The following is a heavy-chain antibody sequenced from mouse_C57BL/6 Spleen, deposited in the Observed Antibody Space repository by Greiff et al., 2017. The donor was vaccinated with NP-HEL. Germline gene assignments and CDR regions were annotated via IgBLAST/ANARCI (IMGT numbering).Heavy chain of an antibody. CDR2: ISYDGSN. J-gene: IGHJ3*01. D-gene: IGHD1-1*01. CDR1: GYSITSGYY. Sequence: VQLKESGPGLVKPSQSLSLTCSVTGYSITSGYYWNWIRQFPGNKLEWMGYISYDGSNNYNPSLKNRISITRDTSKNQFFLKLNSVTTEDTATYYCARDQDYGSSYEFAYWGQGTLVTVSA. CDR3: ARDQDYGSSYEFAY. V-gene: IGHV3-6*01.